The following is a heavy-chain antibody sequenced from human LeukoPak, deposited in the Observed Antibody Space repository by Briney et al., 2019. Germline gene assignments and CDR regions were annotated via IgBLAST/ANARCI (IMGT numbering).Heavy chain of an antibody. V-gene: IGHV3-73*01. J-gene: IGHJ3*02. CDR1: GFTFSGSA. CDR3: ARETDGVQYLGGAFDI. CDR2: IRSKANSYAT. D-gene: IGHD2-2*01. Sequence: AGGSLRLSCAASGFTFSGSAMHWVRQASGKGLEWVGRIRSKANSYATAYAASVKGRFTISRDDSKNTAYLQMNSLRAEDTAVYYCARETDGVQYLGGAFDIWGQGTMVTVSS.